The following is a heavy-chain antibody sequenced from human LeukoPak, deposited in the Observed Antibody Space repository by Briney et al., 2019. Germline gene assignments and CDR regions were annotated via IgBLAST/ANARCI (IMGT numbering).Heavy chain of an antibody. D-gene: IGHD6-19*01. CDR3: ARAKAVAGSAGDNWLDP. CDR2: INGDGSST. Sequence: GWSLRLSCPASGFTFGSYWMHLVRQAPGKGLVCASRINGDGSSTSYADSVKGRFTISRDNAKNTLYLQMNSLRAEDTAVYFCARAKAVAGSAGDNWLDPWGQGALVTVSS. V-gene: IGHV3-74*01. J-gene: IGHJ5*02. CDR1: GFTFGSYW.